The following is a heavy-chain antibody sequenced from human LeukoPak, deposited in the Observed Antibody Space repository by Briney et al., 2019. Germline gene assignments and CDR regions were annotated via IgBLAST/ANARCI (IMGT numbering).Heavy chain of an antibody. D-gene: IGHD2-2*01. J-gene: IGHJ5*02. CDR2: ISLEGVNK. CDR1: GITNAW. Sequence: GGSLRLSCATSGITNAWMSWVRQAPGKGLEWGAVISLEGVNKYYADSVKGRFTISRDNSKNTLYLQMNSLRAEDTAVYYCARDVLTVVPAAIIFSPWFDPWGQGTLVTVSS. CDR3: ARDVLTVVPAAIIFSPWFDP. V-gene: IGHV3-30*01.